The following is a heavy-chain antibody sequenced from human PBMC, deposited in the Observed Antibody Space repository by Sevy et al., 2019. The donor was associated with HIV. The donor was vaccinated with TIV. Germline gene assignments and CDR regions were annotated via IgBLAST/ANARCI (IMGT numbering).Heavy chain of an antibody. J-gene: IGHJ3*02. D-gene: IGHD6-13*01. V-gene: IGHV1-2*06. CDR1: GYTFTGYY. CDR3: ARSTYSSNSGWALDI. Sequence: ASVKVSCKASGYTFTGYYMHWVRQAPGQGLEWMGRINPSSGGTIYAQRFQGRVTMTRDTSIITAYMELSRLRSDDTAVYYCARSTYSSNSGWALDIWGQGTKVTVSS. CDR2: INPSSGGT.